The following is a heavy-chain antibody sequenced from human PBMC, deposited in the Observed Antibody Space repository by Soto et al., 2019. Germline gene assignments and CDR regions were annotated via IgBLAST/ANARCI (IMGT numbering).Heavy chain of an antibody. D-gene: IGHD6-25*01. V-gene: IGHV1-3*05. CDR2: INAGNGNT. CDR1: GYTFTSYA. CDR3: ARDQRIAFDY. Sequence: QVQLVQSGAEEKKPGASVKVSCKASGYTFTSYAMSWVRQAPGQRLEWMGWINAGNGNTKYSEKCQGRVTITRDTPTSTAYMELSSLRSEDTAVYYCARDQRIAFDYWGQGTLVTVSS. J-gene: IGHJ4*02.